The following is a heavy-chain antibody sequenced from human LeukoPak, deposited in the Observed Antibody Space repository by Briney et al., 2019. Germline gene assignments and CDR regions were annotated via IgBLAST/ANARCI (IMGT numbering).Heavy chain of an antibody. CDR2: IRNDGSNT. J-gene: IGHJ4*02. D-gene: IGHD6-19*01. CDR3: ATTLDFIAVAVDYYFDY. V-gene: IGHV3-30*02. Sequence: GGSLRLSCAASGFIFRYFGMHWVRQAPGKRREWVSFIRNDGSNTYYADSVKGRFTISRDNSKNTLYLQMNSLRAEDTAVYYCATTLDFIAVAVDYYFDYWGQGTLVTVSS. CDR1: GFIFRYFG.